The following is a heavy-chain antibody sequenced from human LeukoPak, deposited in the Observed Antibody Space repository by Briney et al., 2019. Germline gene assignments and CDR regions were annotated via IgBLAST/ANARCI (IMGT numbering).Heavy chain of an antibody. D-gene: IGHD3-10*01. Sequence: PSETLSLTCTVAGGSISSSSYYWGWIRQPPGKGLEWIGIIYYSGSTYYNPSLKSRVTISVDTSKNQFSLKLSSVTAADTAVYYCARDRGSWFGELLEEFDYWGQGTLVTVSS. J-gene: IGHJ4*02. CDR3: ARDRGSWFGELLEEFDY. CDR2: IYYSGST. V-gene: IGHV4-39*07. CDR1: GGSISSSSYY.